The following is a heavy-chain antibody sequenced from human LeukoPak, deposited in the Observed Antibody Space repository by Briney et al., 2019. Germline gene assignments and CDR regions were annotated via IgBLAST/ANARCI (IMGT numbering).Heavy chain of an antibody. J-gene: IGHJ3*02. CDR3: AREYYGFWSGYSPSAAFDI. V-gene: IGHV3-21*01. D-gene: IGHD3-3*01. CDR1: GFTFSSYS. Sequence: GGSLRLSCAASGFTFSSYSMNWVRQAPGKGLEWVSSISSSSTYIYYADSVKGRFTISRDNARNSLFLQMNSLRAEDMAVYYCAREYYGFWSGYSPSAAFDIWGQGTMVTVSS. CDR2: ISSSSTYI.